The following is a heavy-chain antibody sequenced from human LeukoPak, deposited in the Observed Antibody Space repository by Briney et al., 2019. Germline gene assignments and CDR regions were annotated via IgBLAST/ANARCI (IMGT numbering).Heavy chain of an antibody. CDR2: IEQDGGEE. V-gene: IGHV3-7*03. CDR1: GFDCSRYW. J-gene: IGHJ4*02. D-gene: IGHD3-9*01. Sequence: GGSLRLSCAASGFDCSRYWMTWVRQAPGKGLEWVANIEQDGGEEYYVDSVKGRFTISRDNAKNSLYLQMNSLRVEETAVYYCARGRYVDWLFDYWGQGTLVTVSS. CDR3: ARGRYVDWLFDY.